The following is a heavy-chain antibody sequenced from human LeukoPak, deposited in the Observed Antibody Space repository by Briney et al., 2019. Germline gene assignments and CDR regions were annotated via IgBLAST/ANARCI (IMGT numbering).Heavy chain of an antibody. V-gene: IGHV6-1*01. CDR1: GDSVSSNTAA. D-gene: IGHD6-19*01. Sequence: SQTLSLTCGISGDSVSSNTAAWNWIRQFPSRGLEWLGRTYYRSKWYNNYAVSVKSRITINSDSSKNQVSLRLNSVSPEDTAIYYCARENSRGRFDYWGQGTLVTVSS. CDR2: TYYRSKWYN. J-gene: IGHJ4*02. CDR3: ARENSRGRFDY.